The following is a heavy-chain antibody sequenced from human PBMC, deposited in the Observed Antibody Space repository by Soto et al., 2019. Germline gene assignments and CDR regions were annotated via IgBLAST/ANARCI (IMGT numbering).Heavy chain of an antibody. CDR1: GFTFSSYE. Sequence: GGSLRLSCAASGFTFSSYEMNWVRQAPGKGLEWVSYISSSGSTIYYADSVKGRFTISRDNAKNSLYLQMNSLRAEDTAVYYRARDRGDPLGYFDLWGRGTLVTVSS. CDR2: ISSSGSTI. J-gene: IGHJ2*01. V-gene: IGHV3-48*03. CDR3: ARDRGDPLGYFDL.